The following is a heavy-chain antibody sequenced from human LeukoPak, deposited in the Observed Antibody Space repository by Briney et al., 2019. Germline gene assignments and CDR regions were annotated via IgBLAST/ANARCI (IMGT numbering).Heavy chain of an antibody. Sequence: SGGSLRLSCAASGFTFSSYSMNWVRQPPGKGLECVSSISSSSSYIYYADSVKGRFTISRDNAKNSLYLQMNSLRAEDTAVYYCARDRGSLNQFDYWGQGTLVTVSS. D-gene: IGHD3-10*01. CDR1: GFTFSSYS. J-gene: IGHJ4*02. CDR3: ARDRGSLNQFDY. V-gene: IGHV3-21*01. CDR2: ISSSSSYI.